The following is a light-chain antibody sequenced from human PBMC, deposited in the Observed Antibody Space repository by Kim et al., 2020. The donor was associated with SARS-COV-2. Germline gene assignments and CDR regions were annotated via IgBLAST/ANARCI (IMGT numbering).Light chain of an antibody. J-gene: IGLJ1*01. Sequence: QRVTISCTGSSSNIGAGYDVHWYQQLPGTAPKLLIYGNSNRPSGVPDRFSGSKSGASASLAITGLQAEDEADYYCQSYDSSLSGYVFGTGTKVTVL. V-gene: IGLV1-40*03. CDR3: QSYDSSLSGYV. CDR1: SSNIGAGYD. CDR2: GNS.